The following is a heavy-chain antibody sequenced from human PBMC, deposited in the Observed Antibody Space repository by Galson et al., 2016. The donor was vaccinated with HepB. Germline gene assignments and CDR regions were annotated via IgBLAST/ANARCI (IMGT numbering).Heavy chain of an antibody. D-gene: IGHD3-3*01. V-gene: IGHV3-21*06. J-gene: IGHJ4*02. Sequence: SLRLSCAASGFTFSSYSMNWVRQAPGKGLEWVSSISSSSNYIYYADSVKGRFTISRDNAKNSLYLQMNSLRAEDTAVYYCASGIPRDFWSGYVSSFDYWGQGTLVTVSS. CDR3: ASGIPRDFWSGYVSSFDY. CDR1: GFTFSSYS. CDR2: ISSSSNYI.